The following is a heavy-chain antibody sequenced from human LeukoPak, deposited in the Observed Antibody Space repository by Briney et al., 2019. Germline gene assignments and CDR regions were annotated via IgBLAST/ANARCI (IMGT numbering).Heavy chain of an antibody. CDR1: GFSFSGYA. V-gene: IGHV3-23*01. J-gene: IGHJ4*02. D-gene: IGHD2-2*02. CDR2: ISGSGAST. Sequence: PGGSLRLSCTSSGFSFSGYAMIWVRQAPGKELELVSTISGSGASTFYADSVRGRFITSKDIPSNIVYLQMNSLRAKDTAVYYCAEGSRGYTNYYFDYWGQGTLVTVSS. CDR3: AEGSRGYTNYYFDY.